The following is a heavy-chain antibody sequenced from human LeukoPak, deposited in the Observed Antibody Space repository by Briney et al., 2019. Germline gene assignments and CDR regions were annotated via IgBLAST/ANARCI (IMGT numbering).Heavy chain of an antibody. CDR2: IIPIFGIA. Sequence: SVKVSCKASGGTFSSYAISWVRQAPGQGLERMGRIIPIFGIANYAQKFQGRVTITADKSTSTAYMELSSLRSEDTAVYYCAKKSSVVVTAGDAFDIWGQGTMVTVAS. V-gene: IGHV1-69*04. D-gene: IGHD2-21*02. CDR3: AKKSSVVVTAGDAFDI. J-gene: IGHJ3*02. CDR1: GGTFSSYA.